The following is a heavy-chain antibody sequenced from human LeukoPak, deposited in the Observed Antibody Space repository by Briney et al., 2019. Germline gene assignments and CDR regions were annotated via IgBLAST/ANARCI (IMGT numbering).Heavy chain of an antibody. D-gene: IGHD1-20*01. CDR1: GFSFSSYN. CDR3: AKDPSYNWNYLTY. V-gene: IGHV3-30*02. Sequence: GGSLRLSCAASGFSFSSYNMHWVRQAPGKGLEWVGFTWNHGNDQDYADSVKGRFTISRDNSKNTLYLQMNSLRAEDTAVYYCAKDPSYNWNYLTYWGQGTLVTVSS. J-gene: IGHJ4*02. CDR2: TWNHGNDQ.